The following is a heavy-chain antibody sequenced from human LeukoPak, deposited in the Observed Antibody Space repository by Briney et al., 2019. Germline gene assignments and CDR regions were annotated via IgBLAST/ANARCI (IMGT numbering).Heavy chain of an antibody. CDR1: GFTFSSYA. CDR3: VRDGVGATTYFGYFDH. CDR2: IRFDGSNI. J-gene: IGHJ4*02. D-gene: IGHD1-26*01. Sequence: PGRSLRLSCAASGFTFSSYAMHWVRQAPGKGLEWVAIIRFDGSNIHYADSVKGRFTIPRDNSKNMLYLQMNSLRAEDTAVYYCVRDGVGATTYFGYFDHWGQGNLVTVSS. V-gene: IGHV3-33*08.